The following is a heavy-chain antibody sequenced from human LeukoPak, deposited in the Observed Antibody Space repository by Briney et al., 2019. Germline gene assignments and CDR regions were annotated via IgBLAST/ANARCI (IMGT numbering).Heavy chain of an antibody. CDR1: GGTFSSYA. Sequence: GASVKVSCKASGGTFSSYAISWVRQAPGQGLEWMGGIIPIFGTANYAQKFQGRVTITADESTSTAYMELSSLRSEDTAVYYCQFWSGHGGGGYWGQGILVTVSS. CDR2: IIPIFGTA. CDR3: QFWSGHGGGGY. D-gene: IGHD3-3*01. V-gene: IGHV1-69*13. J-gene: IGHJ4*02.